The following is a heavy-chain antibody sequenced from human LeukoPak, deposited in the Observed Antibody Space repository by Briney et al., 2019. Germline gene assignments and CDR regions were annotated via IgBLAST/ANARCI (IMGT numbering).Heavy chain of an antibody. V-gene: IGHV1-24*01. CDR3: ATLYYYDSSGYRVYYFDY. CDR1: GYTLTELS. CDR2: FDPEDGET. D-gene: IGHD3-22*01. Sequence: GASVKVSCKVSGYTLTELSMHWVRQAPGKGLEWMGGFDPEDGETIYAQKFQGRVTMTEDTSTDTAYTELSSLRSEDTAVYYCATLYYYDSSGYRVYYFDYWGQGTLVTVSS. J-gene: IGHJ4*02.